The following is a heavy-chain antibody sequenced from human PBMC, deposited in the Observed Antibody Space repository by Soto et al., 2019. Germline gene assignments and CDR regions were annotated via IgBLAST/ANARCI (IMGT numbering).Heavy chain of an antibody. Sequence: SETLSLTCTVSGGSISSYYWSWIRQPPGKGLEWIGYIYYSGSTNYNPSLKSRVTISVDTSKNQFSLKLSSVTAADTAVYYCARDRGDGYNAFDYWGQGTLVTVSS. CDR3: ARDRGDGYNAFDY. CDR2: IYYSGST. J-gene: IGHJ4*02. V-gene: IGHV4-59*01. D-gene: IGHD3-10*01. CDR1: GGSISSYY.